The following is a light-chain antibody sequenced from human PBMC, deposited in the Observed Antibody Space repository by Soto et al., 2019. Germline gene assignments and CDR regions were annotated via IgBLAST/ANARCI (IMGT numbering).Light chain of an antibody. Sequence: EIVLTQSPGTLSLSPGERATLSCRASQSVSSSYLAWYQQKPGQAPRLLIYGASSRATGIPDRFSGSVSGTDFTLTISRLEPEDFVVYYWQQYGSSPRTFGQGTKVEIK. CDR1: QSVSSSY. CDR3: QQYGSSPRT. CDR2: GAS. J-gene: IGKJ1*01. V-gene: IGKV3-20*01.